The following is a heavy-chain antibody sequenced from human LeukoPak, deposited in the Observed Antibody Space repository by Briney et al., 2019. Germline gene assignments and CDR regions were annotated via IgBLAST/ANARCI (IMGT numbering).Heavy chain of an antibody. Sequence: PGGFLRLSCAASGFTFSSYWMSWVRQAPGKGLEWVANIKQDGSEKYYVDSVKGRFTISRDNAKNSLYLQMNSLRAEDTAVYYCAREKYSSSWSGYYYYGMDVWGQGTTVTVSS. CDR3: AREKYSSSWSGYYYYGMDV. V-gene: IGHV3-7*01. CDR2: IKQDGSEK. CDR1: GFTFSSYW. D-gene: IGHD6-13*01. J-gene: IGHJ6*02.